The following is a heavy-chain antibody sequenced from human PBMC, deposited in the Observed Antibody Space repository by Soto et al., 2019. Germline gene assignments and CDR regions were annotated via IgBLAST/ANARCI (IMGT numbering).Heavy chain of an antibody. CDR3: ARDKGWLQLLNWFDP. CDR2: IWYDGSNK. Sequence: GGSLRLSCAASGFTFSSYGMHWVRQAPGKGLEWVAVIWYDGSNKYYADSVKGRFTISRDNSKNTLYLQMNSLRAEDTAVYYCARDKGWLQLLNWFDPWGQGTLVTVSS. V-gene: IGHV3-30*19. CDR1: GFTFSSYG. J-gene: IGHJ5*02. D-gene: IGHD5-12*01.